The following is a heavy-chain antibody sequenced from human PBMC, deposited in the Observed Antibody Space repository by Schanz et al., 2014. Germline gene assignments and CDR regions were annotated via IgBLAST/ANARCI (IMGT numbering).Heavy chain of an antibody. CDR1: GLTFTSAW. Sequence: EVHLLESGGGLVKPGGSLRLSCATSGLTFTSAWMSWVRQAPGKGLEWVSAISASGGTTYYADSVKGRFTISRDNSKNTLYLQMNSLRAEDTAVYYCARPALWFGDNCFDPWGQGTLVTVSS. D-gene: IGHD3-10*01. V-gene: IGHV3-23*01. CDR3: ARPALWFGDNCFDP. CDR2: ISASGGTT. J-gene: IGHJ5*02.